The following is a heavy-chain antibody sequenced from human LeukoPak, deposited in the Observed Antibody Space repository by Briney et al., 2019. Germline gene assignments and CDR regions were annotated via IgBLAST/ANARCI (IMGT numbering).Heavy chain of an antibody. Sequence: GGSLRLSCTASGFTFGDYAMSWFRQASGKGLVWVGFIRSKAYGGTTEYAASVKGRFTISRDDSKSIAYLQMNSLKTEDTAVYYCTSPNWLRKSVGAFDIWGQGTMVTVSS. CDR2: IRSKAYGGTT. V-gene: IGHV3-49*03. CDR3: TSPNWLRKSVGAFDI. CDR1: GFTFGDYA. J-gene: IGHJ3*02. D-gene: IGHD6-19*01.